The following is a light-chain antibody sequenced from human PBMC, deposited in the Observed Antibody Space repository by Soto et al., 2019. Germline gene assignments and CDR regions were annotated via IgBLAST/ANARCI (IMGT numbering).Light chain of an antibody. J-gene: IGKJ4*01. CDR1: QSVTTN. CDR3: QQCLDWPLT. Sequence: EIVMTQSPGTLSVSPGERVTLSCRASQSVTTNLAWYQQKPGQTPRLLIYDISARASGIPGRFSGSGSGTDFTLTISSLQSEDSAVYYCQQCLDWPLTFGGGTKVEI. V-gene: IGKV3-15*01. CDR2: DIS.